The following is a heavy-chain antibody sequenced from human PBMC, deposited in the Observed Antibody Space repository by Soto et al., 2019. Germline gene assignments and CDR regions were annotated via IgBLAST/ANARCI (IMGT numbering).Heavy chain of an antibody. CDR3: AAGSTVTMFNYFDX. CDR1: GFTFTSSA. CDR2: IVVGSGKT. D-gene: IGHD4-17*01. Sequence: ASVKVSCNASGFTFTSSAVQWVRQARGKRIEWTGWIVVGSGKTNYAKKFQERVTINRDMSTRTAYMELSSLRSEDTAVYYCAAGSTVTMFNYFDXRGQGTLVTVSX. J-gene: IGHJ4*02. V-gene: IGHV1-58*01.